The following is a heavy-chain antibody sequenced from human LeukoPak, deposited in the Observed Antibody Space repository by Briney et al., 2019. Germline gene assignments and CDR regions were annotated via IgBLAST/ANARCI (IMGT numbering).Heavy chain of an antibody. J-gene: IGHJ5*02. CDR2: IHGDGRTT. CDR3: ARSDWFDP. Sequence: GGSLRLSCAASGFTFSTYWMHWVRQAPGKGLVWVSRIHGDGRTTSYADPVKGRFTISRDNAKNTLYLQMNSLRAEDTAVYYCARSDWFDPWGQGTLVTVSS. V-gene: IGHV3-74*01. CDR1: GFTFSTYW.